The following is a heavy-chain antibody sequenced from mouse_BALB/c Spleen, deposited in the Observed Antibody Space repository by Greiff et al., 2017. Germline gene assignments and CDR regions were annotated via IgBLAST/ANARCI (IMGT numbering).Heavy chain of an antibody. D-gene: IGHD1-1*01. V-gene: IGHV5-6*01. CDR2: ISSGGSYT. CDR3: ARHSDGSSYFDY. CDR1: GFTFSSYG. J-gene: IGHJ2*01. Sequence: EVKLMESGGDLVKPGGSLKLSCAASGFTFSSYGMSWVRQTPDKRLEWVATISSGGSYTYYPDSVKGRFTISRDNAKNTLYLQMSSLKSEDTAMYYCARHSDGSSYFDYWGQGTTLTVSS.